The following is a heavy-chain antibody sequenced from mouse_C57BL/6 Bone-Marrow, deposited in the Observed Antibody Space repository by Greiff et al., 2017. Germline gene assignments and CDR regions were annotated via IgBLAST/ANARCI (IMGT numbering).Heavy chain of an antibody. V-gene: IGHV1-53*01. Sequence: QVQLQQPGTELVKPGASVKLSCKASGYTFTSYWMHWVKQRPGQGLEWIGNINPSNGGTNYNEKFKSKATLTVDNTSSTAYMQLSSLTSEDTAVYYGARPYYYGSNLDYWGQGTTLTVSS. D-gene: IGHD1-1*01. CDR1: GYTFTSYW. J-gene: IGHJ2*01. CDR2: INPSNGGT. CDR3: ARPYYYGSNLDY.